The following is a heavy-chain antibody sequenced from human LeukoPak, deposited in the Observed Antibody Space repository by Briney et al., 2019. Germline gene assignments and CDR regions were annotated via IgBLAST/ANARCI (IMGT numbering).Heavy chain of an antibody. CDR1: GGSISSSSYY. D-gene: IGHD6-13*01. V-gene: IGHV4-39*07. CDR2: IYYSGST. J-gene: IGHJ5*02. Sequence: SETLSLTCTVSGGSISSSSYYWGWIRQPPGKGLEWIGSIYYSGSTYYNPSLKSRVTISVDTSKNQFSLKLSSVTAADTAVYYCARGSSSGFDPWGQGTLVTVSS. CDR3: ARGSSSGFDP.